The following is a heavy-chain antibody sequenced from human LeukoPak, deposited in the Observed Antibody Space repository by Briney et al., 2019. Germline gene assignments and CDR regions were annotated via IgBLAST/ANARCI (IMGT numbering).Heavy chain of an antibody. D-gene: IGHD4-17*01. V-gene: IGHV4-31*03. CDR2: IYYSGST. Sequence: SETLSLTCTVSGGSISSGGYYWSWIRQHPGKGLEWIGYIYYSGSTYYNPSLKSRVTISVDTSKNQFSLKLSSVTAADTAVYYCARGNDYGDYADYWGQGTLVTVSS. J-gene: IGHJ4*02. CDR3: ARGNDYGDYADY. CDR1: GGSISSGGYY.